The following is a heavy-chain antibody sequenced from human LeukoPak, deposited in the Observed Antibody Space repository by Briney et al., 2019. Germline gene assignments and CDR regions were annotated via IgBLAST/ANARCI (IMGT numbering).Heavy chain of an antibody. CDR2: IYSGGST. Sequence: GGSLRLSCAASGFTVSSNYLSWVRQAPGKGLEWVSIIYSGGSTYYADSVKGRFTISRDNSKNTLYLQMNSLRAEDTAVYYCARDRAVIRSDYYYYGMDVWGQGTTVTATS. J-gene: IGHJ6*02. CDR1: GFTVSSNY. V-gene: IGHV3-53*01. CDR3: ARDRAVIRSDYYYYGMDV. D-gene: IGHD3-16*01.